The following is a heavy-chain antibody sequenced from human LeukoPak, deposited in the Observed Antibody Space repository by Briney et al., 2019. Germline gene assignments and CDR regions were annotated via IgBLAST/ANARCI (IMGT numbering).Heavy chain of an antibody. V-gene: IGHV3-30*18. J-gene: IGHJ4*02. Sequence: PGGSLRLSCAASGFTFSSHGMHWVRQAPGKGLEWVAVISYDGSNKYYADSVKGRFTISKDNSKNTLYLQMNSLRAEDTAVYYCAKGTYYYDSSGYYLDYWGQGTLVTVSS. D-gene: IGHD3-22*01. CDR2: ISYDGSNK. CDR1: GFTFSSHG. CDR3: AKGTYYYDSSGYYLDY.